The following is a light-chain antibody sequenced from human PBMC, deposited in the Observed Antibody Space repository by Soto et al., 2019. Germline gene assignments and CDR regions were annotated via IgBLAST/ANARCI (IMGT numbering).Light chain of an antibody. CDR3: RQDWSSLT. J-gene: IGKJ1*01. Sequence: EIVLTQSPGTLSLSPGERATLSCRASQSVSSSYLAWYQQKPGQAPRLLIYGASSRATGIPDRFSGSGSETDFTLTSRKLEAEDFAVYYCRQDWSSLTFGQGTKVDIK. CDR2: GAS. CDR1: QSVSSSY. V-gene: IGKV3-20*01.